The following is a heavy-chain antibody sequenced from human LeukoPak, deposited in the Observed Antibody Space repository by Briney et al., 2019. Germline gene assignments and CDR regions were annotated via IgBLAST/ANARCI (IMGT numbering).Heavy chain of an antibody. D-gene: IGHD6-19*01. CDR2: VYYTGST. Sequence: SETLSLTCTVSGGSISSNGYYWGWIRQPPGKGLERIGSVYYTGSTYYNPSLKSRVTISVDTAKNHCSLNLSSVTAADTAVYYCASSTSGWYNGNDYWGQGTLVTVSS. CDR3: ASSTSGWYNGNDY. V-gene: IGHV4-39*02. J-gene: IGHJ4*02. CDR1: GGSISSNGYY.